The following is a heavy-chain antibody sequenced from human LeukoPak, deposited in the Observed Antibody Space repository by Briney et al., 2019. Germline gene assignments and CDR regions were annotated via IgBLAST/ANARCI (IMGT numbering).Heavy chain of an antibody. V-gene: IGHV3-20*04. D-gene: IGHD3-22*01. Sequence: PGGSLRLSCVASGFTFDDYGMSWVRQAPGKGLEWVSGINWNGGSTGYADSVKGRFTISRDNAKNSLYLQRNSLRAEDTALYYCAREKPFYDSSGYYYPIAFDYWSQGTLVTVSS. CDR1: GFTFDDYG. J-gene: IGHJ4*02. CDR2: INWNGGST. CDR3: AREKPFYDSSGYYYPIAFDY.